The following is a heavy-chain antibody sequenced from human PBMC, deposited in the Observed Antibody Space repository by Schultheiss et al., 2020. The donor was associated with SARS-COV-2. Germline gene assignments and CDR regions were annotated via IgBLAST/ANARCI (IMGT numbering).Heavy chain of an antibody. CDR2: IIPIFGTA. CDR3: ARDRWAMASYNWNDVVDY. J-gene: IGHJ4*02. D-gene: IGHD1-20*01. V-gene: IGHV1-69*05. Sequence: SVKVSCKASGGTFSSYAISWVRQAPGQGLEWMGGIIPIFGTANYAQKFQGRVTMTTDTSTSTAYMELRSLRSDDTAVYYCARDRWAMASYNWNDVVDYWGQGTLVTVSS. CDR1: GGTFSSYA.